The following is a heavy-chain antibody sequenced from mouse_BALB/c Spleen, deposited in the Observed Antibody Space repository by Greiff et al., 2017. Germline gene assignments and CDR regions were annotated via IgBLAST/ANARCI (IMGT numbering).Heavy chain of an antibody. CDR2: INPNNGGT. V-gene: IGHV1-18*01. J-gene: IGHJ1*01. D-gene: IGHD1-1*01. Sequence: EVMLVESGPELVKPGASVKIPCKASGYTFTDYNMDWVKQSHGKSLEWIGDINPNNGGTIYNQKFKGKATLTVDKSSSTAYMELRSLTSEDTAVYYCARSYYGEDFDVWGAGTTVTVSS. CDR3: ARSYYGEDFDV. CDR1: GYTFTDYN.